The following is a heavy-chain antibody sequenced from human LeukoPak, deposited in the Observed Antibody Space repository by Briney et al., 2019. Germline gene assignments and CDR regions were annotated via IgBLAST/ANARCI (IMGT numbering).Heavy chain of an antibody. CDR1: GGSISSYY. D-gene: IGHD2-2*01. Sequence: PSETLSLTCTVSGGSISSYYWSWIRQPPEKGLEWIGYIYYSGSTNYNPSLKSRVTISVDTSKNQFSLKLSSVTAADTAVYYCARVVVVPAGPGAFDIWGQGTMVTVSS. CDR3: ARVVVVPAGPGAFDI. V-gene: IGHV4-59*08. CDR2: IYYSGST. J-gene: IGHJ3*02.